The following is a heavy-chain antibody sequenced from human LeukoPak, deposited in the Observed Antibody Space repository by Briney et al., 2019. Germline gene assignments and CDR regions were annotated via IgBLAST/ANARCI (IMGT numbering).Heavy chain of an antibody. Sequence: GASVKVSCKASGYTFTGYYMHWVRQAPGRGLEWMGWINPNSGGTNYAQKFQGWVTMTRDTSISTAYMELSRLRSDDTAVYYCARGLTFIYYFDYWGQGTLVTVSS. CDR3: ARGLTFIYYFDY. D-gene: IGHD1-14*01. CDR2: INPNSGGT. CDR1: GYTFTGYY. V-gene: IGHV1-2*04. J-gene: IGHJ4*02.